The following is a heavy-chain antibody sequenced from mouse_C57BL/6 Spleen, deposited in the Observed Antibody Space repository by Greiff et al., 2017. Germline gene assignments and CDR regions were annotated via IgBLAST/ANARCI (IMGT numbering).Heavy chain of an antibody. V-gene: IGHV5-15*01. D-gene: IGHD5-2*01. Sequence: EVMLVEPGGGLVQPGGSLKLSCAASGFTFSDYGMAWVRQAPRKGPEWVAFISNLAYSIYYADTVTGRFTLSRENGKNTLYLEMSSLRSEDTAMYNSARHENSQRAMDCWGQGTSVTVSS. J-gene: IGHJ4*01. CDR1: GFTFSDYG. CDR2: ISNLAYSI. CDR3: ARHENSQRAMDC.